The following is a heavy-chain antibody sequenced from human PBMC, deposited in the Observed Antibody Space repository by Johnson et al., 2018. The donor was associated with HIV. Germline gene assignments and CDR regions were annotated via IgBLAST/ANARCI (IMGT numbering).Heavy chain of an antibody. CDR3: AREAYCSGGSCYDAFDI. CDR2: IYSGGST. Sequence: EVQLVESGGGLMQPGGSLRLSCAASGFIVSSNCMTWVRQAPGKGLEWVSVIYSGGSTYYADSVKGRFTISRDNSKNTLYLQMNSLRAEDTAVYYCAREAYCSGGSCYDAFDIWGHGTMVTVSS. V-gene: IGHV3-53*01. J-gene: IGHJ3*02. D-gene: IGHD2-15*01. CDR1: GFIVSSNC.